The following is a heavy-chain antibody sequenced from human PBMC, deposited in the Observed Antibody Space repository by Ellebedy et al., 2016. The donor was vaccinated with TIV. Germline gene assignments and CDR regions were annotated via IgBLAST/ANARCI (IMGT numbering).Heavy chain of an antibody. D-gene: IGHD1-14*01. V-gene: IGHV3-7*04. CDR3: ARLRSRTYYFDY. J-gene: IGHJ4*02. Sequence: GESLKISXAASGFTFSSYWMSWVRQAPGKGLEWVANIKQDGSEKYYVDSVKGRFTISRDNAKNSLYLQMNSLRAEDTAVYYCARLRSRTYYFDYWGQGTLVTVSS. CDR2: IKQDGSEK. CDR1: GFTFSSYW.